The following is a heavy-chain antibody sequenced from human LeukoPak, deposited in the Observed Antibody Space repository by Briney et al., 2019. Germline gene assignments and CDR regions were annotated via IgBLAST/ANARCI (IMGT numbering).Heavy chain of an antibody. CDR1: GYSISTGYY. CDR2: IYHSGNT. J-gene: IGHJ2*01. V-gene: IGHV4-38-2*01. Sequence: SETLSLTCVVAGYSISTGYYWGWIRQPPGKGLEWIGSIYHSGNTYHSPSLKSRVTISVDTSKNQISLNLTSVTAADTAVYYCARRPSGSTAGDHRPDWYFDLWGPGTLVTVSS. CDR3: ARRPSGSTAGDHRPDWYFDL. D-gene: IGHD7-27*01.